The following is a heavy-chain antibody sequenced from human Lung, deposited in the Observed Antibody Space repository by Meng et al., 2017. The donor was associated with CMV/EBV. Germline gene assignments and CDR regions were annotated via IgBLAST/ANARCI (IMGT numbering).Heavy chain of an antibody. CDR2: IIPTFGAP. J-gene: IGHJ4*02. Sequence: SVKVSCKASGDTFSNYAFSWVRQAPGQGLEWMGGIIPTFGAPNYAQKFDGRVTITTDKSTSTAYMELSGLTSEDSAVYYCAVDLWSGYYTTLDDWGLGTLVTVSS. V-gene: IGHV1-69*05. CDR1: GDTFSNYA. D-gene: IGHD3-3*01. CDR3: AVDLWSGYYTTLDD.